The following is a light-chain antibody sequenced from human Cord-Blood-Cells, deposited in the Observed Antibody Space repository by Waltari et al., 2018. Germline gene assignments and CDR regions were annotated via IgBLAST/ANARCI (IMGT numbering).Light chain of an antibody. CDR2: DVR. V-gene: IGLV2-14*01. J-gene: IGLJ2*01. Sequence: QSALTPPASVSGSPGQSITISCTGPSSDVGGYNYVSWYQQHPGKAPKLMIYDVRKRPSGVSNRFSGSKSGNTASLTISGLQAEDEADYYCSSYTSSSTLVFGGGTKLTVL. CDR1: SSDVGGYNY. CDR3: SSYTSSSTLV.